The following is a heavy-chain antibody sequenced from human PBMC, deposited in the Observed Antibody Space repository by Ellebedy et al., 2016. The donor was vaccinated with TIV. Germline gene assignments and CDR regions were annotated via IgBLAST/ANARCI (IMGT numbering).Heavy chain of an antibody. V-gene: IGHV3-53*05. J-gene: IGHJ4*02. CDR2: IYSGGST. CDR1: GFIVSSNF. CDR3: ARGGPMVRGVIGPYPY. Sequence: GESLKISXAASGFIVSSNFMSWVRQAPGKGLEWVSVIYSGGSTYYADSVKGRFTISRDNSKNTLYLQMNSLRAEDTAVYYCARGGPMVRGVIGPYPYWGQGTLVTVSS. D-gene: IGHD3-10*01.